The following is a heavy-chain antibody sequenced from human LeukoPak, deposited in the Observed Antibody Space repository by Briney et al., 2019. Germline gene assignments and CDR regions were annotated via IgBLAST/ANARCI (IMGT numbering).Heavy chain of an antibody. V-gene: IGHV3-53*01. CDR3: ATLAAVRLFDY. Sequence: PGGSLRLSCEGSGFTVSSNYMSWVRQAPGKGLEWVSVIYSGGSTYYAGSVKGRFTISKDNSKNALYLQMNSLRAEDTAVYYCATLAAVRLFDYWGQGALVTVSS. CDR1: GFTVSSNY. CDR2: IYSGGST. D-gene: IGHD3-3*02. J-gene: IGHJ4*02.